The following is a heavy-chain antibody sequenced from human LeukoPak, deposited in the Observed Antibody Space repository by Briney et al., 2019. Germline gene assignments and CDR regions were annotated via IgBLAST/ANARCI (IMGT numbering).Heavy chain of an antibody. CDR3: SRGPTIRGRWFDP. Sequence: ASVKVSCKASGGTFSSYAISWVRQAPGQGLEWMGGIIPIFGTANYAQKFQGRVTITTDESTSTAYMELSSLRSEDTAVYYCSRGPTIRGRWFDPWGQGTLVTVSS. D-gene: IGHD5-24*01. J-gene: IGHJ5*02. CDR2: IIPIFGTA. CDR1: GGTFSSYA. V-gene: IGHV1-69*05.